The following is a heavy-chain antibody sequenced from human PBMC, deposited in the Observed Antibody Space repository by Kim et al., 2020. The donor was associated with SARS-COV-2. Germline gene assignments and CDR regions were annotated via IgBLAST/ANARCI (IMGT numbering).Heavy chain of an antibody. V-gene: IGHV3-23*01. CDR2: T. Sequence: TYYADSVKGRFTISRDNSKNTLYLQMNSLRAEDTAVYYCAKGPGVDGMDVWGQGTTVTVSS. D-gene: IGHD7-27*01. J-gene: IGHJ6*02. CDR3: AKGPGVDGMDV.